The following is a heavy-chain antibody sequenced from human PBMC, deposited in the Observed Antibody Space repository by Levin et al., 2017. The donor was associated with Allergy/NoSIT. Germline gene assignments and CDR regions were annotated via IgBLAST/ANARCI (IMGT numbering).Heavy chain of an antibody. J-gene: IGHJ4*02. D-gene: IGHD6-13*01. CDR3: TRTTIASASDY. CDR2: VGST. Sequence: SETLSLTCTVSGDSVSNNNHYWSWIRQPPGKGLEWIAYVGSTNYNPSLKSRVTVSVDTSKNQFSLKMSAATAADTAIYYCTRTTIASASDYWGQGTLVTVSS. V-gene: IGHV4-61*01. CDR1: GDSVSNNNHY.